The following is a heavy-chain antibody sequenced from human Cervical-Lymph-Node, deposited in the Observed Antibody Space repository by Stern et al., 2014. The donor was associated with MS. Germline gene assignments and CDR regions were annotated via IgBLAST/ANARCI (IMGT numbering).Heavy chain of an antibody. J-gene: IGHJ4*02. Sequence: VQLVQSGAEVKKPGESLKISCKASGYSFTSTWIGWVRQMPGKGLEWMGIVYPGGSQTRYSPSFQGQVTISADKSIDTAYLQWSSLRASDTAIYYCVRNLEYYFDYWGQGTLVAVSS. CDR1: GYSFTSTW. CDR3: VRNLEYYFDY. D-gene: IGHD3-3*01. CDR2: VYPGGSQT. V-gene: IGHV5-51*01.